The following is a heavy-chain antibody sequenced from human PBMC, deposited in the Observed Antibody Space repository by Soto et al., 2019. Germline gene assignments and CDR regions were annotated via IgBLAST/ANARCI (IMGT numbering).Heavy chain of an antibody. CDR3: AREDPYLGSGIYGGVIDV. Sequence: QVQLVQSGAEVKKPGASVKVSCKASGYTFTTYAIHWVRQAPGQRLEWMGWINAGNGNTKFSQKFQGRDTITMDTSASTASMELSSLRSEDTAVYYCAREDPYLGSGIYGGVIDVWGQGTTVTVSS. CDR1: GYTFTTYA. CDR2: INAGNGNT. J-gene: IGHJ6*02. V-gene: IGHV1-3*01. D-gene: IGHD3-10*01.